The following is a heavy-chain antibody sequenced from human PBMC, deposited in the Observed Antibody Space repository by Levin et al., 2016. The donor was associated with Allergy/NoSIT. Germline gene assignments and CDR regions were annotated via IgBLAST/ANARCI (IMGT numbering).Heavy chain of an antibody. D-gene: IGHD5-24*01. Sequence: SETLSLTCTVSGGSISSGDYFWSWIRQPPGKGLEWIGYIYFSGRTYSNPSLKSRLTMSLDTSKNQFSLRLSSVTAADTAVYYCAGTRDGYSYFDYWGQGTLVTVSS. CDR1: GGSISSGDYF. CDR2: IYFSGRT. J-gene: IGHJ4*02. V-gene: IGHV4-30-4*01. CDR3: AGTRDGYSYFDY.